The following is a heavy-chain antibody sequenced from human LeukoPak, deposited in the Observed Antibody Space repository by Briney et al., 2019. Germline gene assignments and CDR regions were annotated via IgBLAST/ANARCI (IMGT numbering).Heavy chain of an antibody. CDR1: GGSFSGYY. V-gene: IGHV4-34*01. J-gene: IGHJ3*02. Sequence: PSETLSLTCAVYGGSFSGYYWSWIRQPPGKGLEWIGEINHSGSTNYNPSLKGRVTISVDTSKNQFSLKLSSVTAADTAVYYCARAPSRLNDAFDIWGQGTMVTVSS. CDR2: INHSGST. CDR3: ARAPSRLNDAFDI.